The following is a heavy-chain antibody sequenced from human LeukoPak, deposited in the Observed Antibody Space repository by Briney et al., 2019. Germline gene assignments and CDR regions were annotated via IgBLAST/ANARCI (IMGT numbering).Heavy chain of an antibody. J-gene: IGHJ6*04. CDR2: IRYDGSYK. V-gene: IGHV3-30*02. Sequence: GGSLRLSCAASGFTFTSYGMHWVRQAPGKGLEWVAFIRYDGSYKYYADSVKGRFTISRDNSKNTVYLQMNSLRAEDMAVYYCARDPGGYSSGGELDVWGKGTTVTVSS. CDR3: ARDPGGYSSGGELDV. CDR1: GFTFTSYG. D-gene: IGHD6-19*01.